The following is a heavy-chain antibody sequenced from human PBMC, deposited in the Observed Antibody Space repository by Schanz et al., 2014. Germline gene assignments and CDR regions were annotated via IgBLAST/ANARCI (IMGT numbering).Heavy chain of an antibody. CDR2: ISDSGTYT. J-gene: IGHJ4*02. Sequence: PGGSLRLSCAASGFVFGDYYMTWIRQAPGKGLEWLSYISDSGTYTNYADSVKGRFTISRDNAKSSLYLQMNSLRVEDTAVYYCAKTLFPGGTQTFGNWGRGTLVTVSS. CDR3: AKTLFPGGTQTFGN. CDR1: GFVFGDYY. V-gene: IGHV3-11*03. D-gene: IGHD2-8*02.